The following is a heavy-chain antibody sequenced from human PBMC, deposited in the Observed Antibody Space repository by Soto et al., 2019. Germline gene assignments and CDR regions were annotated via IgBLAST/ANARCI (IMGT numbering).Heavy chain of an antibody. CDR1: GFTVSSYA. CDR3: AKKFNNYWRSFDL. Sequence: GGSLRLSCVGSGFTVSSYAMSWVRQAPGKGLEWVSIISGDHGYTHYTDSVKGRFTISRDNFMNTLYLQMNNLGAEDTAVYYCAKKFNNYWRSFDLWGQGILVTVSS. V-gene: IGHV3-23*01. CDR2: ISGDHGYT. D-gene: IGHD1-1*01. J-gene: IGHJ4*02.